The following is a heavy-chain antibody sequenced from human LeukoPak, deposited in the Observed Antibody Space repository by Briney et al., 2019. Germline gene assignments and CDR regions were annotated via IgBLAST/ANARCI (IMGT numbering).Heavy chain of an antibody. Sequence: GGSLRLSCAASGFTFSSYGMHWVRQAPGKGLEWVAVIWYDGSNKYYADSVKGRFTISRDNSKNTLYLQMNSLRAEDTAVYYCARGQRDGYNYTPLLDYWGQGTLVTVSS. CDR3: ARGQRDGYNYTPLLDY. CDR1: GFTFSSYG. D-gene: IGHD5-24*01. J-gene: IGHJ4*02. V-gene: IGHV3-33*01. CDR2: IWYDGSNK.